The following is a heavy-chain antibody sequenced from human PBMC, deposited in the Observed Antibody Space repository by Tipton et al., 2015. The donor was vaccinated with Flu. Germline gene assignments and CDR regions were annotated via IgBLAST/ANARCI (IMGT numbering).Heavy chain of an antibody. CDR3: ARDPPTRNWFDP. D-gene: IGHD5-12*01. CDR2: IYHSGST. V-gene: IGHV4-30-4*01. CDR1: GGSISSGDYF. Sequence: TLSLTCTVSGGSISSGDYFWSWIRQHPGKGLEWIGYIYHSGSTHYNPSLKSRVTTSIDTSKNQFSLKLNSVTAADTAVYYCARDPPTRNWFDPWGQGTLVTVSS. J-gene: IGHJ5*02.